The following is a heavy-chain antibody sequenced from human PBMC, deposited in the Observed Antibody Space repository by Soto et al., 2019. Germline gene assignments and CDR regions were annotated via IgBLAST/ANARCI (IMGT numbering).Heavy chain of an antibody. D-gene: IGHD5-18*01. CDR1: GYCISSGYY. Sequence: SETLSLTCAVSGYCISSGYYWGWIRQPPGKGLEWIGSIYHSGSTYYNPSLKSRVTISVDRSKNQLSLKLSSVTAADTAVYYCARGNTAMALEIDYSGQGTLVTVSS. J-gene: IGHJ4*02. CDR3: ARGNTAMALEIDY. V-gene: IGHV4-38-2*01. CDR2: IYHSGST.